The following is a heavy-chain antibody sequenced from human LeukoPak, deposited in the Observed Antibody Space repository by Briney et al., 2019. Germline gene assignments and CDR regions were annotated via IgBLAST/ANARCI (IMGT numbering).Heavy chain of an antibody. CDR2: ISSSSSYI. Sequence: GGSLRLSCAASGLTFSTYTMNWVRQAPGKGLEWVSSISSSSSYIYYADSVKGRFTISRANAKSSLFLQMNSLRVEDTAVYYCARIGVGEGFDYWGRGTLVTVSS. V-gene: IGHV3-21*01. J-gene: IGHJ4*02. CDR3: ARIGVGEGFDY. D-gene: IGHD3-16*01. CDR1: GLTFSTYT.